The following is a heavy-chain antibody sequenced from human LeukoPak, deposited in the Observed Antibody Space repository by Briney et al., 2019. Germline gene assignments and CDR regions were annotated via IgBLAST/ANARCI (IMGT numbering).Heavy chain of an antibody. D-gene: IGHD1-26*01. J-gene: IGHJ4*02. Sequence: GGSLRLSCVSSEFTFTNYWMHWVRQVPGKGPVWVGRIDKEGSAAFYAESVKGRFTISRDNVKSTVYLQMNSLTDEDTAVYYCARGGYSGSYYRFDWGQGTLVTVSS. CDR3: ARGGYSGSYYRFD. V-gene: IGHV3-74*01. CDR1: EFTFTNYW. CDR2: IDKEGSAA.